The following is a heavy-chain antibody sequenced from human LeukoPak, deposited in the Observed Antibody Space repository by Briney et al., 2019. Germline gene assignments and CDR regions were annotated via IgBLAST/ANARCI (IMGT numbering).Heavy chain of an antibody. J-gene: IGHJ4*02. Sequence: PGGSLRLSCAASGFTFSSYGMHWVRQAPGKGLEWVAITSYDGRNEYHADSVKGRFTISRDNSKNTLYLQMNSLRDEDTAVYYCAKKGCSSTRCYTNCWGQGTPVTVSS. CDR1: GFTFSSYG. V-gene: IGHV3-30*18. D-gene: IGHD2-2*01. CDR2: TSYDGRNE. CDR3: AKKGCSSTRCYTNC.